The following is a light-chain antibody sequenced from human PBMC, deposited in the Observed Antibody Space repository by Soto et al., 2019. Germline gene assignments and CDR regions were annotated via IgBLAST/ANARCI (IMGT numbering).Light chain of an antibody. J-gene: IGLJ3*02. CDR3: STWDSYLSDVV. Sequence: QSVLTQPPSVSAAPGQTVTISCSGSSSTVKSQYVSWYQQFKGTAPKLLIYDNNKRHSAITDRFSGSKSGKSATLGITGLHAGDEADYYCSTWDSYLSDVVFGGGTKLTVL. CDR2: DNN. CDR1: SSTVKSQY. V-gene: IGLV1-51*01.